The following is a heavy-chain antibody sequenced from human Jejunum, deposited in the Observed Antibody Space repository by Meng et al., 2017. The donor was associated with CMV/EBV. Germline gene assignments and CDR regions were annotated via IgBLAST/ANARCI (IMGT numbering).Heavy chain of an antibody. CDR1: GITFSSYW. CDR3: ATTSGSSY. J-gene: IGHJ4*02. Sequence: LSCAASGITFSSYWMNWVRQAPGKGLEWVANIKPDGSEKYYVDSVKGRFTISRDNAKNSLYLQMNSLRAEDTAVYYCATTSGSSYWGQGALVTVSS. CDR2: IKPDGSEK. D-gene: IGHD6-6*01. V-gene: IGHV3-7*01.